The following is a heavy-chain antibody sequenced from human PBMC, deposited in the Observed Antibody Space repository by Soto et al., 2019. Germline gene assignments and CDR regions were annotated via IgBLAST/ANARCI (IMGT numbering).Heavy chain of an antibody. V-gene: IGHV1-46*01. Sequence: GASVKVSCKASGYTFTSYYMHWVRQAPGQGLEWMGIINPSGGSTSYAQKFQGRVTMTRDTSTSTVYMELSSLRSEDTAVYYCARDLLGYDSSGYMNWFDPWGQGTLVTVSS. CDR3: ARDLLGYDSSGYMNWFDP. CDR1: GYTFTSYY. CDR2: INPSGGST. D-gene: IGHD3-22*01. J-gene: IGHJ5*02.